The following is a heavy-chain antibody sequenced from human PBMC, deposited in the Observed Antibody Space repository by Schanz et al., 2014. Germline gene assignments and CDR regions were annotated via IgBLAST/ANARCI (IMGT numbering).Heavy chain of an antibody. CDR1: GGSISSATYY. J-gene: IGHJ2*01. D-gene: IGHD1-1*01. Sequence: QVQLQQWGAGLLKPSETLSLTCTVSGGSISSATYYWSWIRQPPGKGLEWIAEINHGGSTNYNPSLKSRVTISVDASKNLFSLTLTSLTAADTAVYYCARDTTWRLDLWGRGTLVTVSS. CDR3: ARDTTWRLDL. CDR2: INHGGST. V-gene: IGHV4-34*01.